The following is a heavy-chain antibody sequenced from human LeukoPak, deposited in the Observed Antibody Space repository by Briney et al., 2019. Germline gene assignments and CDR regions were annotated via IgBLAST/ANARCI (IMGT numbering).Heavy chain of an antibody. CDR3: AKTMYYYDSTGYYYFQH. D-gene: IGHD3-22*01. Sequence: GGALRLSCAASGFTFSSYAMSWVRQAPGKGLEWVSAISGSGGSTYYADSVKGRFTISRDNSKNTLYLQMNSLRAEDTAVYFCAKTMYYYDSTGYYYFQHWGQGTLVTVSS. V-gene: IGHV3-23*01. J-gene: IGHJ1*01. CDR1: GFTFSSYA. CDR2: ISGSGGST.